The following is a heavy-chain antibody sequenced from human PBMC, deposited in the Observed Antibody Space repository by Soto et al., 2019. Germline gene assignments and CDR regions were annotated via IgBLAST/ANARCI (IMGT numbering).Heavy chain of an antibody. CDR2: ISYDGSNK. CDR1: GFTFSSYG. V-gene: IGHV3-30*18. Sequence: PGGSLRLSCAASGFTFSSYGMHWVRQAPGKGLEWVAVISYDGSNKYYADSVKGRFTISRDNSKNTLYLQMNSLRAEDTAVYYCAKTPYPFHGMDVWGQGTTVTVSS. CDR3: AKTPYPFHGMDV. J-gene: IGHJ6*02.